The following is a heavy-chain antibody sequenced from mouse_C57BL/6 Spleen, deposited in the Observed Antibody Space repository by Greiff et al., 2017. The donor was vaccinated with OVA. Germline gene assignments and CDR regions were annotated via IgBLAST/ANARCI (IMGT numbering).Heavy chain of an antibody. J-gene: IGHJ1*03. CDR3: ARDYDYWYFDV. CDR1: GSTFTIYW. CDR2: INPISGYT. V-gene: IGHV1-7*01. Sequence: VQLQQSGAELAKPGASVKLSCKASGSTFTIYWMHWVKQRPGQGLEWIGYINPISGYTKYNQKFKDKATLTADKSSSTAYMQLSSLTYEDSAVYYCARDYDYWYFDVWGTGTTVTVSS. D-gene: IGHD2-4*01.